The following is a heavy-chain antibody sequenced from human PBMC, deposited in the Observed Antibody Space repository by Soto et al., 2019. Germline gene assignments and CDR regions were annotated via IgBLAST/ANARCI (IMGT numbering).Heavy chain of an antibody. CDR3: ARGDSGGSGSPASYYYSGLDV. V-gene: IGHV3-23*01. CDR2: VSAGGDMT. J-gene: IGHJ6*02. Sequence: DVQLLESGGGLGQPGGSLRLSCAASGFTFSSYAMSCVRQAPGKGLEWVSSVSAGGDMTYYSDSMKGRFTISRDNSNNALLLQMNSLRAADTARYYCARGDSGGSGSPASYYYSGLDVWGQGTTVTVSS. CDR1: GFTFSSYA. D-gene: IGHD2-15*01.